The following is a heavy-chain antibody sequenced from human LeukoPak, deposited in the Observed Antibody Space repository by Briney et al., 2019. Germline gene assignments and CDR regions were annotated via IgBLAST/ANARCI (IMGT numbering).Heavy chain of an antibody. CDR1: GGSISSGGYF. CDR3: SRLGSPSGYPLDY. D-gene: IGHD3-22*01. V-gene: IGHV4-61*08. J-gene: IGHJ4*02. CDR2: IFYIGSTST. Sequence: SQTLSLTCTVSGGSISSGGYFWNWIRQPPGKGLEWIGYIFYIGSTSTSYNPSLKSRVTMSVDTSKNQFSLNLSSVTAADTAVYYCSRLGSPSGYPLDYWGQGTLVTVSS.